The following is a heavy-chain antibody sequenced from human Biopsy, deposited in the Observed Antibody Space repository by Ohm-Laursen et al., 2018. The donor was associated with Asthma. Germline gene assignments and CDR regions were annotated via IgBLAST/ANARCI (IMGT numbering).Heavy chain of an antibody. D-gene: IGHD3-3*01. CDR2: INHSGST. CDR1: GDSISSENW. CDR3: ARQRTIFGRVIIPDWFDP. V-gene: IGHV4-4*02. J-gene: IGHJ5*02. Sequence: SETLSLTCGVSGDSISSENWWTWARQPPGKGLEWIGEINHSGSTNYNPSLKSRVTISVDTSKNQFSLKLSSLTAADTSVYYCARQRTIFGRVIIPDWFDPWGQGTLVTVSS.